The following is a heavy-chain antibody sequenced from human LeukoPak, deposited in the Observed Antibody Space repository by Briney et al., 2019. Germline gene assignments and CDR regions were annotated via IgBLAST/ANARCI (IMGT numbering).Heavy chain of an antibody. D-gene: IGHD3-22*01. Sequence: GGSLRLSCAASGFPFSSYATGWVRQAPRKGLEWVSAITASSGGTYYADSVKGRFTISRDNSKNTLYLQINSLRAEDAAIYYCAKIRFYYDSSFDYWYFDLWGRGTLVTVSS. CDR2: ITASSGGT. CDR1: GFPFSSYA. CDR3: AKIRFYYDSSFDYWYFDL. J-gene: IGHJ2*01. V-gene: IGHV3-23*01.